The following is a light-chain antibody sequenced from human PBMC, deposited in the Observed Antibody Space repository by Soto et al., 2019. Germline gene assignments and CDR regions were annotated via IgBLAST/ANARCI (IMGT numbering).Light chain of an antibody. J-gene: IGKJ1*01. CDR2: RAS. CDR1: QSISTY. CDR3: QHSYSSPPWT. V-gene: IGKV1-39*01. Sequence: DIQMTQSPSSLSASVGDRVTISCRASQSISTYLNWYQQKPGTAPKLLIYRASSVKSGVPPRFSGSGSGRDFTLTISSLRPEDIATYFCQHSYSSPPWTFGQGTKVEFK.